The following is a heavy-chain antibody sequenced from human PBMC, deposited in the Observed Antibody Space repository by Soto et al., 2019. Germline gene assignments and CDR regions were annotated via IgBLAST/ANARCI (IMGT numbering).Heavy chain of an antibody. J-gene: IGHJ4*02. CDR2: ISGSGGST. D-gene: IGHD1-26*01. Sequence: EVQLLESGGGLVQPGGSLRLSCAASGFTFSSYAMSWVRQAPGKGLEWVSAISGSGGSTYYADSVKGRFTISRDNSKNTLYLQMNSLRAEDTAVYYCASGVGAPYYFDYWGQGTLDTVSS. V-gene: IGHV3-23*01. CDR3: ASGVGAPYYFDY. CDR1: GFTFSSYA.